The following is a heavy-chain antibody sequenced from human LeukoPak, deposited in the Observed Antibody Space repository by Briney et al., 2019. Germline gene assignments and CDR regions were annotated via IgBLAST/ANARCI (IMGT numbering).Heavy chain of an antibody. CDR2: INHSGST. CDR3: ARLAFYWFDP. V-gene: IGHV4-34*01. CDR1: GGSFSGYY. J-gene: IGHJ5*02. Sequence: SETLSLTCAVYGGSFSGYYWSWIRQPPGKGLEWIGEINHSGSTNYNPSLKSRVTISVDTSKNQSSLKRSSVTAADTAVYYCARLAFYWFDPWGQGTLDTVSS.